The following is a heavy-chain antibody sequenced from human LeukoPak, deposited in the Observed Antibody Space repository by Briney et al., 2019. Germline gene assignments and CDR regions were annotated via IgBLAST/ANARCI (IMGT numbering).Heavy chain of an antibody. Sequence: SETLSLTCTVSGGSISSYYWSWIRQPPGKGLEWIGYIYYSGSTNYNPSLKSRVTISVDTSKNQFSLKLSSVTAADTAVYYCARAGYSSSWYEFDPWGQGTLVTVSS. CDR2: IYYSGST. J-gene: IGHJ5*02. CDR1: GGSISSYY. D-gene: IGHD6-13*01. V-gene: IGHV4-59*01. CDR3: ARAGYSSSWYEFDP.